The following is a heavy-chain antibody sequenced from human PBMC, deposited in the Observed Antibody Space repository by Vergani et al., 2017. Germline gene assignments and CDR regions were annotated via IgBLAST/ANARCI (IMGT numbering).Heavy chain of an antibody. D-gene: IGHD2-8*01. V-gene: IGHV3-21*06. CDR1: GFTFSDFS. CDR3: ARDCTSGGCPDNYGMDV. CDR2: IGSSGPYI. Sequence: VQLVESGGGLVKPGGSLRLSCAASGFTFSDFSMSWVRQAPGKGLEWVAFIGSSGPYINYADSGKCRFIISRDNTNNSLFLQLRSLRAEDAAVYYCARDCTSGGCPDNYGMDVWGQGATVTVSS. J-gene: IGHJ6*02.